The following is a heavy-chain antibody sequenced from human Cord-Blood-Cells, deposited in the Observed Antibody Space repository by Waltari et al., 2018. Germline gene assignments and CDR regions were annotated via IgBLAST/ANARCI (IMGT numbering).Heavy chain of an antibody. D-gene: IGHD2-21*01. CDR3: ARDGRGGDWGNFDY. J-gene: IGHJ4*02. CDR2: IYYSGST. Sequence: HPGKGLEWIGYIYYSGSTYYNPSLKSRVTISVDTSKNQFSLKLSSVTAADTAVYYCARDGRGGDWGNFDYWGQGTLVTVSS. V-gene: IGHV4-31*02.